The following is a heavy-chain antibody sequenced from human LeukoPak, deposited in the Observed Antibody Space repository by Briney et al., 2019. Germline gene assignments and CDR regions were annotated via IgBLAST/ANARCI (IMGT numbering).Heavy chain of an antibody. CDR2: ISYDGSNK. Sequence: GGSLRLSCAASGFTFSSYGMHWVRQAPGKGLEWVAVISYDGSNKYYADSLKGRFTISRDNSKNTLYLQMNSLRAEDTAVYYCAKDRASSWFYFDYWGQGTLVTVSS. D-gene: IGHD6-13*01. CDR1: GFTFSSYG. V-gene: IGHV3-30*18. J-gene: IGHJ4*02. CDR3: AKDRASSWFYFDY.